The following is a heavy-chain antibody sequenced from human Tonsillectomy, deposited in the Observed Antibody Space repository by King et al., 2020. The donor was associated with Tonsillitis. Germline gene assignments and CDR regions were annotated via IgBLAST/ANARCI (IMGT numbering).Heavy chain of an antibody. V-gene: IGHV1-69*12. J-gene: IGHJ4*02. CDR3: ARVLEPYGSGSYFFGF. D-gene: IGHD3-10*01. CDR1: GGTFSNYA. Sequence: QLVQSGAEVKKPGSSVKVFCKTSGGTFSNYAISWVRQAPGQGLEWMGGIIPIFGAANYAHKFQGRVTITADESTTTAYMGLSSLRSEDTALYYCARVLEPYGSGSYFFGFWGQGTLVTVSS. CDR2: IIPIFGAA.